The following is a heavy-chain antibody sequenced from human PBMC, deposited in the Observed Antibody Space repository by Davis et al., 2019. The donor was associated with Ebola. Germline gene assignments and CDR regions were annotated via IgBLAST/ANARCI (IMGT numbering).Heavy chain of an antibody. CDR2: INWNGGST. Sequence: GESLKISCAASGFTFSDYYMSWIRQAPGKGLEWVSGINWNGGSTGYADSVKGRFTISRDNAKNSLYLQMNSLRAEDTALYYCARDQDSPYYMDVWGKGTTVTVPS. CDR3: ARDQDSPYYMDV. D-gene: IGHD2-15*01. V-gene: IGHV3-20*04. CDR1: GFTFSDYY. J-gene: IGHJ6*03.